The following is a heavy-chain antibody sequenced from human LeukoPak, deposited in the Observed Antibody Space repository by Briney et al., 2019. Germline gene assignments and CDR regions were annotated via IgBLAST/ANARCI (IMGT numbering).Heavy chain of an antibody. CDR1: GASISNFY. Sequence: SETLSLTCTVSGASISNFYWSWIRQPPGKGLEWIGDISYSGSTNYNPSLKSRVTMSVDTSKNQFSLKLRSVTAGDTVVYYCARLHCSSPSCHRNWFDPWGQGTLVTVSS. D-gene: IGHD2-2*01. V-gene: IGHV4-59*01. J-gene: IGHJ5*02. CDR3: ARLHCSSPSCHRNWFDP. CDR2: ISYSGST.